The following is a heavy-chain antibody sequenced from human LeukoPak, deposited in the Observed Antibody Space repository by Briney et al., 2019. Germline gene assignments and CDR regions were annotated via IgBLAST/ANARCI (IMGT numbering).Heavy chain of an antibody. Sequence: ASVKVSCKASGYTFTSYYMHWVRQAPGQGLEWMGIINPSGGSTSYAQKFQGRVTMTRDTSTSTVYMELSNLRSEDTAVYYCARGKYDFWSGYYAGSGMDVWGQGTTVTVSS. CDR3: ARGKYDFWSGYYAGSGMDV. CDR2: INPSGGST. CDR1: GYTFTSYY. J-gene: IGHJ6*02. D-gene: IGHD3-3*01. V-gene: IGHV1-46*01.